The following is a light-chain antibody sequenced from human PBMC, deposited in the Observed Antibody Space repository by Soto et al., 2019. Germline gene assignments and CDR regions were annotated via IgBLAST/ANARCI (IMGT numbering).Light chain of an antibody. CDR3: QQRSNWMYT. V-gene: IGKV3-11*01. Sequence: EIVLTQSPATLSLSPGERATLSCRASQSVSSYLAWYQQKPVQAPRLLIYDASNRATGIPARFSGSGSGTDFTLTISSLEPEDFAVYYCQQRSNWMYTFGQGTKLEIK. J-gene: IGKJ2*01. CDR2: DAS. CDR1: QSVSSY.